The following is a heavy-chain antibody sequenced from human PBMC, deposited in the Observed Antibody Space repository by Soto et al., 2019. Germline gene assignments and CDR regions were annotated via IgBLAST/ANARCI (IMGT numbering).Heavy chain of an antibody. V-gene: IGHV3-23*01. CDR1: GVICGSYD. J-gene: IGHJ3*02. Sequence: GGSLRLSCAASGVICGSYDMSWVRQAPGKGLEWVSTILVDGRTFYVDSVKGRFTISRDSSQNTVYLQMNSLTAGDTALYYCAKATATGGGAFDICGQGTKVTVSS. CDR3: AKATATGGGAFDI. CDR2: ILVDGRT. D-gene: IGHD2-8*02.